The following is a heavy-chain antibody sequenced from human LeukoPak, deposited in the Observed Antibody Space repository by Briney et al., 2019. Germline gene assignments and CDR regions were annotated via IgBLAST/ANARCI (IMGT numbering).Heavy chain of an antibody. CDR2: LYTSGST. J-gene: IGHJ6*02. Sequence: SSETLSLTCTVSGGSISSYYWSWIRQPAGKGLEWIGRLYTSGSTNYNPSLKSRVTMSVDTSKNQFSLKLSSVTAADTAVYYCARAPRSHSSGWLDVWGQGTTVTVSS. CDR1: GGSISSYY. D-gene: IGHD6-19*01. V-gene: IGHV4-4*07. CDR3: ARAPRSHSSGWLDV.